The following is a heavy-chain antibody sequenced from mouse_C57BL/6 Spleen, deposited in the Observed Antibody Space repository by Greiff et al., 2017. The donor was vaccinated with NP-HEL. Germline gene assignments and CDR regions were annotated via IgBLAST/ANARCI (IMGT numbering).Heavy chain of an antibody. CDR2: IYPRSGNT. D-gene: IGHD2-1*01. J-gene: IGHJ4*01. Sequence: QVQLKQSGAELARPGASVKLSCKASGYTFTSYGLSWVKQRTGQGLEWIGEIYPRSGNTYYNEKFKGKATLTADKSSSTAYMELRSLTSEDSAVYFCAISDYCNYYYAKDYWGQVTSVTVSS. CDR3: AISDYCNYYYAKDY. CDR1: GYTFTSYG. V-gene: IGHV1-81*01.